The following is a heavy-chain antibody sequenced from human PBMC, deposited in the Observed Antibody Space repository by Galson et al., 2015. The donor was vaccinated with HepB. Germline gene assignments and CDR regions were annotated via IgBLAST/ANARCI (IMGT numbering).Heavy chain of an antibody. CDR2: IRYDGGNK. D-gene: IGHD3-10*01. V-gene: IGHV3-30*02. Sequence: SLRLSCAASGFTFSSYGMHWVRQAPGKGLEWVAFIRYDGGNKYYADSVKGRFTISRDNSKNTLYLQMNSLRAEDTAVYYCAKDARLGGAYYYYGMDYWGQGTLVTVSS. J-gene: IGHJ6*02. CDR3: AKDARLGGAYYYYGMDY. CDR1: GFTFSSYG.